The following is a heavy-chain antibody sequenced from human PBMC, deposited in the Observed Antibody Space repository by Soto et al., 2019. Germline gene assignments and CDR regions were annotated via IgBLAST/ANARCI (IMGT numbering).Heavy chain of an antibody. CDR2: INHSGIT. J-gene: IGHJ4*02. CDR3: AVGPRMWLAGGGY. D-gene: IGHD6-19*01. CDR1: GGSFSGYY. V-gene: IGHV4-34*01. Sequence: QVLLEQWGAGLLKPSETLSLTCAVYGGSFSGYYWTWIRQPPGRGLEWLGEINHSGITDYNPSLKSRVSISTDTSKNQFSLKLNSVTAADTAVYYCAVGPRMWLAGGGYWGQGTLVTVSS.